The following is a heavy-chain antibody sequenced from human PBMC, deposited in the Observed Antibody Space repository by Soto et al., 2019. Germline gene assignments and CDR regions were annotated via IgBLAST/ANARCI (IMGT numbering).Heavy chain of an antibody. CDR1: GFTFDDYA. CDR2: ISWNSGSI. CDR3: AKDAITMVRGVISYYGMDV. J-gene: IGHJ6*02. Sequence: EVQLVESGGGLVQPGRSLRLSCAASGFTFDDYAMHWVRQAPGKGLEWVSGISWNSGSIGYAVSVKGRFTISRDNAKNSLYLQMNSLRAEDTALYYCAKDAITMVRGVISYYGMDVWGQGTTVTVSS. V-gene: IGHV3-9*01. D-gene: IGHD3-10*01.